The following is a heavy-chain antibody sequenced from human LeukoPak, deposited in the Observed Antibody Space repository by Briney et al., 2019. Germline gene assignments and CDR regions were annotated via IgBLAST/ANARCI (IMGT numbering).Heavy chain of an antibody. V-gene: IGHV3-48*04. D-gene: IGHD3-10*01. CDR1: GFTFSSYS. CDR2: ISSSSSTI. CDR3: AKGVWFGDQPASDY. J-gene: IGHJ4*02. Sequence: GGSLRLSCAASGFTFSSYSMNWVRQAPGKGLEWVSYISSSSSTIYYADSVKGRFTISRDNAKNSLYLQMNSLRAEDTAVYYCAKGVWFGDQPASDYWGQGTLVTVSS.